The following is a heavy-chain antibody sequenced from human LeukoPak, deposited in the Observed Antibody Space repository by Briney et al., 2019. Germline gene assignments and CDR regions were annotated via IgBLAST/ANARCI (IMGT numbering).Heavy chain of an antibody. D-gene: IGHD2-2*01. Sequence: SETLSLTCTVSGDSITSYYWSWIRQPAGKGLEWIGRIYTSGNTDFNPSLKSRVTMSVDTSKNQFSLKLSSVTAADTAVYYCARVLGCSTTSCYAAYIDSWGQGTLVTVSS. CDR2: IYTSGNT. V-gene: IGHV4-4*07. J-gene: IGHJ4*02. CDR3: ARVLGCSTTSCYAAYIDS. CDR1: GDSITSYY.